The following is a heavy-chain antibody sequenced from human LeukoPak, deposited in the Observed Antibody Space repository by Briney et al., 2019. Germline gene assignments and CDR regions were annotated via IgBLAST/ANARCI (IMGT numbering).Heavy chain of an antibody. D-gene: IGHD1-1*01. CDR2: ISYRGNT. V-gene: IGHV4-39*01. CDR3: ARGQLALYYYNGLDV. J-gene: IGHJ6*02. Sequence: SETLSLNCTVSGDSISSSNYYWGWIRQPPGKGLEWIGSISYRGNTYYSSSLKSRVTTSVDMSKNQFSLRLSSMTAADRAVYYCARGQLALYYYNGLDVWGQGTTVTVSS. CDR1: GDSISSSNYY.